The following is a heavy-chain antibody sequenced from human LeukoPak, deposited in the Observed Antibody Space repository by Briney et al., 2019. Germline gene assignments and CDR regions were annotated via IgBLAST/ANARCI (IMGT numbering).Heavy chain of an antibody. D-gene: IGHD3-22*01. CDR1: GGSISSYY. J-gene: IGHJ4*02. CDR3: ARGGTYYYDSSGYLFDY. Sequence: PSETLPLTCTVSGGSISSYYWSWIRQPPGKGLEWIGYIYYSGSTNYNPSLKSRVTISVDTSKNQFSLKLSSVTAADTAVYYCARGGTYYYDSSGYLFDYWGQGTLVTVSS. CDR2: IYYSGST. V-gene: IGHV4-59*01.